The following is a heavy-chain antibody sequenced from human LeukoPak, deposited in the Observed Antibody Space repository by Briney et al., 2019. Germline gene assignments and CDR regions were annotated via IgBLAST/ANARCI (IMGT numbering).Heavy chain of an antibody. Sequence: SETLSLTCTVSGGSISSSTYYWGWIRQPPGKGLEWIGSIYYSGSTYYNPSLKSRVTISVDTSKNQFSLKLSSVTAADTAVYYCARAAGIAVAWDYYFDYWGQGTLVTVSS. J-gene: IGHJ4*02. V-gene: IGHV4-39*07. CDR3: ARAAGIAVAWDYYFDY. CDR2: IYYSGST. D-gene: IGHD6-19*01. CDR1: GGSISSSTYY.